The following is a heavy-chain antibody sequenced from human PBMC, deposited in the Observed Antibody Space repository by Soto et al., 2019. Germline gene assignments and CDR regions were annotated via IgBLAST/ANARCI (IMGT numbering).Heavy chain of an antibody. CDR1: GGSISSYY. CDR2: IYYSGST. D-gene: IGHD5-12*01. J-gene: IGHJ4*02. V-gene: IGHV4-59*01. CDR3: ARRRDGYIFDY. Sequence: SETLSLTCTVSGGSISSYYWSWIRQPPGKGLEWIGYIYYSGSTNYNPSLKSRVTISLDTSRTQFSLTPSSVTAADTAVYYCARRRDGYIFDYWGQGNLVTVSS.